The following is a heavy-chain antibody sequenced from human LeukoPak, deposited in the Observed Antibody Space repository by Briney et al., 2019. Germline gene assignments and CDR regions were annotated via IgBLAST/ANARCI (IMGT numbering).Heavy chain of an antibody. J-gene: IGHJ4*02. Sequence: PGGSLRLSCAASGFMFSTYAMSWVRQAPGNGLEWVSLISGSGGSTYYADSVKGRFTISRDNGKNTLSLQMNSLRAEDTALYYCAKERLTTTTFDSWGRGTLVTVSS. V-gene: IGHV3-23*01. D-gene: IGHD4-11*01. CDR2: ISGSGGST. CDR1: GFMFSTYA. CDR3: AKERLTTTTFDS.